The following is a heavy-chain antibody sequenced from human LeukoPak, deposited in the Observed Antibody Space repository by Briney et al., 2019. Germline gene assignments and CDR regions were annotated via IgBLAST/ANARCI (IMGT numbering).Heavy chain of an antibody. Sequence: SSETLSLTCTVSGGSISNYYWSWIRQPPGKGLEWIGYIFYRGSIDYSPSLQSRVTIPVDASKNHPSLRLTSVTAADTAVYFCARGVVLGQDDAFDIWGRGTMVTVSS. CDR1: GGSISNYY. CDR3: ARGVVLGQDDAFDI. V-gene: IGHV4-59*12. CDR2: IFYRGSI. J-gene: IGHJ3*02. D-gene: IGHD3/OR15-3a*01.